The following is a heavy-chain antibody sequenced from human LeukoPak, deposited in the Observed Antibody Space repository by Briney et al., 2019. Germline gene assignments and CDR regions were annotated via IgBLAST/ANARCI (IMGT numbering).Heavy chain of an antibody. J-gene: IGHJ5*02. CDR2: IHTSGSF. CDR3: SRGRRTEDYQDSSGYSPEGFDP. Sequence: PSETLSLTCTVSGGSVSSGGYYWTWIRQHPGKDLEWIGYIHTSGSFLYNLSLKSRVIISVDTSKNQVILKLSSVTAADTAVYYCSRGRRTEDYQDSSGYSPEGFDPWGQGTLVTVSS. D-gene: IGHD3-22*01. CDR1: GGSVSSGGYY. V-gene: IGHV4-31*03.